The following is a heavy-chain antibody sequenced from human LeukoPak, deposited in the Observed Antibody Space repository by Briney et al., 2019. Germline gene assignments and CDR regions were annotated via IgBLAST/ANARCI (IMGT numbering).Heavy chain of an antibody. D-gene: IGHD3-22*01. CDR1: GGSISSSSYY. Sequence: SETLSLTRTVSGGSISSSSYYWGWIRQPPGKGLEWIGSIYYSGSTYYNPSLKSRVTISVDTSKNQFSLKLSSVTAADTAVYYCARDYEYDSSGYAFDIWGQGTMVTVSS. J-gene: IGHJ3*02. CDR2: IYYSGST. V-gene: IGHV4-39*07. CDR3: ARDYEYDSSGYAFDI.